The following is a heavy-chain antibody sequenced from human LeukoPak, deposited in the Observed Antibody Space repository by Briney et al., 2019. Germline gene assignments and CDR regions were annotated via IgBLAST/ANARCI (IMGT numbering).Heavy chain of an antibody. CDR2: ISNSGDST. CDR1: GFTFSSHV. CDR3: ASTGYGVRDY. D-gene: IGHD4-17*01. V-gene: IGHV3-23*01. J-gene: IGHJ4*02. Sequence: GGSLRLSCAATGFTFSSHVMSWVRQAPGKGLEWVSAISNSGDSTFYADSVKGRLTISRDNSKSTLYLQMNSLRAEDTAVYYCASTGYGVRDYWGQGTLVTVSS.